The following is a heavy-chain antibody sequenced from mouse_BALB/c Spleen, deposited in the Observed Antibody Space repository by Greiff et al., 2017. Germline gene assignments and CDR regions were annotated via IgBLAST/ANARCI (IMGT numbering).Heavy chain of an antibody. J-gene: IGHJ3*01. Sequence: VKLMESGAELVRPGVSVKISCKGSGYTFTDYAMHWVKQSHAKSLEWIGVISTYYGDASYNQKFKGKATMTVDKSSSTAYMELARLTSEDSAIYYCARDDSFAYWGQGTLVTVSA. CDR1: GYTFTDYA. CDR3: ARDDSFAY. CDR2: ISTYYGDA. V-gene: IGHV1S137*01. D-gene: IGHD2-4*01.